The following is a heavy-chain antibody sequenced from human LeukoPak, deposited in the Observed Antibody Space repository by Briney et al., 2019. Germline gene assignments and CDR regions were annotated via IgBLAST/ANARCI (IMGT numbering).Heavy chain of an antibody. V-gene: IGHV3-30*02. CDR3: AKGDGYYFDSRGYFDY. CDR2: IHYDGTNK. Sequence: GGSLRLSCATSGFTFSSYAMSWVRQAPGKGLEWVTSIHYDGTNKYYAEAVKGRFTISRDNSKNTLYLQMNSLRAEDTAIYYCAKGDGYYFDSRGYFDYWGQGTLVTVSS. J-gene: IGHJ4*02. D-gene: IGHD3-22*01. CDR1: GFTFSSYA.